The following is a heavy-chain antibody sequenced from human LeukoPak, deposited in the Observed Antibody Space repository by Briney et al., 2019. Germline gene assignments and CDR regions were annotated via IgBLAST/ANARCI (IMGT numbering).Heavy chain of an antibody. CDR3: ARRRDYGDYVGYDY. CDR1: GGSISSYY. CDR2: IYTSGST. J-gene: IGHJ4*02. D-gene: IGHD4-17*01. Sequence: PSETLSLTCTVSGGSISSYYWSWIRQPPGKGPEWIGYIYTSGSTNYNPSLKSRVTISVDTSKNQFSLKLSSVTAADTAVYYCARRRDYGDYVGYDYWGQGTLVTVSS. V-gene: IGHV4-4*09.